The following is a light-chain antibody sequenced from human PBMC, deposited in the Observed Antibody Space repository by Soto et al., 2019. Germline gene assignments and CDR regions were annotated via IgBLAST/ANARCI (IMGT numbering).Light chain of an antibody. Sequence: QAVVTQPPSASGTPGQGVTISCSGSSSNIGSHPVSWYQQFPGTAPKLLIYGQNQRPSGVPDRFSGSKSDTSASLDISGLQSEDEAEYHCATWDDSLNGWVFGGGTKVTVL. J-gene: IGLJ3*02. CDR1: SSNIGSHP. CDR3: ATWDDSLNGWV. CDR2: GQN. V-gene: IGLV1-44*01.